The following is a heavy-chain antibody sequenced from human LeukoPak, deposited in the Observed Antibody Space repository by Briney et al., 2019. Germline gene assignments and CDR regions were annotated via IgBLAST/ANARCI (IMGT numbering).Heavy chain of an antibody. Sequence: PGGSLRLSCAASGFTFSSYAMSWVRQAPGKGLEWVSAISGSGGSTYYADSVKGRFTISRDNSKNTLYLQMNSLRAEDTAVYYCAKDPYLNYDFWSGYFLDNPHWGQGTLVTVSS. CDR1: GFTFSSYA. J-gene: IGHJ4*02. D-gene: IGHD3-3*01. V-gene: IGHV3-23*01. CDR2: ISGSGGST. CDR3: AKDPYLNYDFWSGYFLDNPH.